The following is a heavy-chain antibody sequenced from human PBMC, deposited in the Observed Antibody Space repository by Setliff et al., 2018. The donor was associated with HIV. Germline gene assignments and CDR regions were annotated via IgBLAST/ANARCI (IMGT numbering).Heavy chain of an antibody. CDR3: AKTYYYDSSGYYYFDS. Sequence: GGSLRLSCAASGFTLSSYAMTWVRQAPGKGLEWVSAISGGGDRTYHADSVRGRFTISRDNSKNSLYLQMNSLRAEDTAVYYCAKTYYYDSSGYYYFDSWGQGTLVTVS. CDR2: ISGGGDRT. V-gene: IGHV3-23*01. D-gene: IGHD3-22*01. J-gene: IGHJ4*02. CDR1: GFTLSSYA.